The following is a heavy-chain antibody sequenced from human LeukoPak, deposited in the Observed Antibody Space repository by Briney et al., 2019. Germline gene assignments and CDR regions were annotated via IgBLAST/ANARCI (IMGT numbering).Heavy chain of an antibody. CDR1: GRSISSSSYY. Sequence: PSETLSLTCTVSGRSISSSSYYWGWIRQPPGKGLEWIGSIYYSGSTYYNPSLKSRVTISVDTSKNQFSLKLSSVTAADTAVYYCARLSVNGWFDPWGQGTLVTVSS. V-gene: IGHV4-39*01. J-gene: IGHJ5*02. D-gene: IGHD2-8*01. CDR2: IYYSGST. CDR3: ARLSVNGWFDP.